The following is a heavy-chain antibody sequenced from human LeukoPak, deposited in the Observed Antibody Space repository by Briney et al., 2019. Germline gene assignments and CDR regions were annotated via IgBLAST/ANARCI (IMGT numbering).Heavy chain of an antibody. Sequence: GGSLRLSCAASGFTFSNYGMSWVRQAPGKGLEWVAAIFGRGPRTFFADSVMGRFTISRDSSKNTLYLQMNRLRVEDTAIYYCAKGDDNRLSYFEKWGQGTLVTVSS. CDR1: GFTFSNYG. CDR2: IFGRGPRT. D-gene: IGHD5-24*01. CDR3: AKGDDNRLSYFEK. V-gene: IGHV3-23*01. J-gene: IGHJ4*02.